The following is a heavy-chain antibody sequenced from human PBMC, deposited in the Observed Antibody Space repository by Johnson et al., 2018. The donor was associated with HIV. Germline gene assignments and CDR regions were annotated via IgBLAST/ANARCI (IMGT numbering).Heavy chain of an antibody. J-gene: IGHJ3*02. D-gene: IGHD6-19*01. CDR3: AKGDDSSGWYNGAFDI. CDR2: IWYDGSYK. Sequence: VQLVESGGGVVQPGRSLRLSCAASGFTFSSYAMHWVRQAPGKGLEWVAVIWYDGSYKYYADSVKGRFTISRDNANNSLYLQMNSLRAEDTALYYCAKGDDSSGWYNGAFDIWGLGTMVTVSS. CDR1: GFTFSSYA. V-gene: IGHV3-33*03.